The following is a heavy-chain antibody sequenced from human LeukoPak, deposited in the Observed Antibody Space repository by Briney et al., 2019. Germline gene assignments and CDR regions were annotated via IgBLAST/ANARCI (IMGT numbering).Heavy chain of an antibody. D-gene: IGHD3-9*01. CDR3: ARRRAHYYYDILTGSFDY. J-gene: IGHJ4*02. CDR2: INHSGST. V-gene: IGHV4-34*01. Sequence: SETLSLTCAVYGGSFSGYYWSWIRQPPGKGLEWIGEINHSGSTNYNPSLKSRVTISVDTSKNQFSLKLSSVTAADTAVYYCARRRAHYYYDILTGSFDYWGQGTLVTVSS. CDR1: GGSFSGYY.